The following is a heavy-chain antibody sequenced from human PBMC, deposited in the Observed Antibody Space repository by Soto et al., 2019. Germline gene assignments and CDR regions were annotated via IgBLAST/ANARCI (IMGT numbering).Heavy chain of an antibody. J-gene: IGHJ6*03. CDR1: GYTFTSYG. Sequence: QVQLVQSGAEVKKPGASVKVSCKASGYTFTSYGISWVRQAPGQGLEWMGWISAYNGKTNYAQKFQGRVTMTTDTSTRKAYMELRSLRSDDTAVYYCARASGGDYDFLSGYYSDMDVWGKGTTVTVSS. V-gene: IGHV1-18*01. CDR2: ISAYNGKT. D-gene: IGHD3-3*01. CDR3: ARASGGDYDFLSGYYSDMDV.